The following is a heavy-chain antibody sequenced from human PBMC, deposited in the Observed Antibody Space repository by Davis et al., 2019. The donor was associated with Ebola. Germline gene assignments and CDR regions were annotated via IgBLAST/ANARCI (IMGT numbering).Heavy chain of an antibody. CDR1: GFTFSGSA. D-gene: IGHD4-11*01. CDR2: IRSKANSYAT. CDR3: TATTTHDDY. Sequence: GESLKISCAASGFTFSGSAMHWVRQASGKGLEWVGRIRSKANSYATAYAASVKGRFTISRDDSKNTAYLQMNSLKTEDTAVYYCTATTTHDDYWGQGTLVTVSS. J-gene: IGHJ4*02. V-gene: IGHV3-73*01.